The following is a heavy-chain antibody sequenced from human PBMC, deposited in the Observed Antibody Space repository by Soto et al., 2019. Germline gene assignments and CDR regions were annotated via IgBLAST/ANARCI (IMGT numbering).Heavy chain of an antibody. V-gene: IGHV5-51*01. CDR1: GYSFTSYW. Sequence: GESLKISCKGSGYSFTSYWIGWVRQMPGKGLEWMGIIYPGDSDTRYSPSFQGQVTISADKSISTAYLQWSSLKASDTAMYYCARHNVSFGVVINRYYYYGRDVWGQGTTVTVSS. J-gene: IGHJ6*02. D-gene: IGHD3-3*01. CDR2: IYPGDSDT. CDR3: ARHNVSFGVVINRYYYYGRDV.